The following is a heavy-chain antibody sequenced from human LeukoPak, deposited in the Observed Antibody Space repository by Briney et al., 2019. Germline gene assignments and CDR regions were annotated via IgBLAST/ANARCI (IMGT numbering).Heavy chain of an antibody. CDR1: GFTFSSYS. CDR3: ARDHNWSFDY. CDR2: ITSSSGII. V-gene: IGHV3-48*04. Sequence: GGSLRLSCAASGFTFSSYSMNWVRQAPGKGLEWISYITSSSGIIYYADSVKGRFTISRDNAKNSLYLQMNSLRAEDTAVYYCARDHNWSFDYWGKGILVTVSS. D-gene: IGHD1-20*01. J-gene: IGHJ4*02.